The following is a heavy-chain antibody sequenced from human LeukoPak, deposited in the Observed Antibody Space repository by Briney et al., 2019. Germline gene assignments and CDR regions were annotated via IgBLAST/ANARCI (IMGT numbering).Heavy chain of an antibody. CDR3: AKDEAQYFQH. CDR1: GFTFSNYG. J-gene: IGHJ1*01. Sequence: GGSLRLSCAAPGFTFSNYGMHWVRQAPGKGLEWVAFIRNDDGSNKYYADSVKGRFTISRDNSKNTVHLQMNSLRVEDTAVYYCAKDEAQYFQHWGQGTLVTVSA. V-gene: IGHV3-30*02. CDR2: IRNDDGSNK.